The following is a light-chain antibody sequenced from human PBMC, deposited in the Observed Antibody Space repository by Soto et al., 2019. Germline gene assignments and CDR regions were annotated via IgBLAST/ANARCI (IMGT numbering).Light chain of an antibody. J-gene: IGKJ1*01. CDR1: QSVSSN. V-gene: IGKV3-11*01. CDR3: QQRSITWT. CDR2: DAS. Sequence: EIVMTHSPATLAVSPCERATLSCRASQSVSSNLAWYQQKPGQAPRLLIYDASNRATGIPARFSGSGSGTDFTLTISSLEPEDFAVYYCQQRSITWTFGQGTKVDIK.